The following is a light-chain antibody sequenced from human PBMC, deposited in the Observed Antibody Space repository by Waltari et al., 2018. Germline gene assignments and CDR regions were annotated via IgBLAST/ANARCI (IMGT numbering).Light chain of an antibody. V-gene: IGKV1-12*01. CDR1: HNINTW. Sequence: DMQMTQSPSSVSASVGDRVTITCRASHNINTWLAWYQQKPGKGPNLLIFGASSVQTGVPSRFSGSGSGTFFTLTISGLQPEDSATYFCHQGSSVPPTFGQGTIVEVK. CDR3: HQGSSVPPT. J-gene: IGKJ1*01. CDR2: GAS.